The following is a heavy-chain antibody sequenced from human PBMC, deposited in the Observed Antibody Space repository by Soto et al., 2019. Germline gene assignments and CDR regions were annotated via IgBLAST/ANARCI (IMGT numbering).Heavy chain of an antibody. CDR3: ARLGVATDTFDY. CDR1: GGSISSYY. V-gene: IGHV4-59*01. J-gene: IGHJ4*02. Sequence: ASETLSLTCTVSGGSISSYYWSWIRQPPGKGLEWIGYIYYSGSTNYNPSLKSRVTISVDTSKNQFSLKLSSVTAADTAVYYCARLGVATDTFDYWGQGTLVTAPQ. CDR2: IYYSGST. D-gene: IGHD5-12*01.